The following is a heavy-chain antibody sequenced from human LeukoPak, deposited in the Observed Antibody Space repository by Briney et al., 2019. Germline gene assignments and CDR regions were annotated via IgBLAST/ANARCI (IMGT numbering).Heavy chain of an antibody. J-gene: IGHJ3*02. D-gene: IGHD3-22*01. Sequence: ASVRVSCKASGYTFTSYGISWVRQAPGQGLEWMGWISAYNGNTNCAQKLQGRVTMTTDTSTSTAYMELRSLRSDDTAVYYCAREDYDRGNAFDIWGQGTMVTVSS. V-gene: IGHV1-18*01. CDR3: AREDYDRGNAFDI. CDR1: GYTFTSYG. CDR2: ISAYNGNT.